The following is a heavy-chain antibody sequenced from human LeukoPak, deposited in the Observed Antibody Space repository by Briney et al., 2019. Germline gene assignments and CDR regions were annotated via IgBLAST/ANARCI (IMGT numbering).Heavy chain of an antibody. Sequence: SETLSLTCTVSGGSIRSYYWSWIRQPPGKGLEWIGYIYYSGSTNYNPSLKSRVTISVDTSKNQFSLKLSSVTAADTAVYYCARVRIGYSRYYFDYWGQGTLVTVSS. CDR2: IYYSGST. CDR3: ARVRIGYSRYYFDY. V-gene: IGHV4-59*01. CDR1: GGSIRSYY. J-gene: IGHJ4*02. D-gene: IGHD3-22*01.